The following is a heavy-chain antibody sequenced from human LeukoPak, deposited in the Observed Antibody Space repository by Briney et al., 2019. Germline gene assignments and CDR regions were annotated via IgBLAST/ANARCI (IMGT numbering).Heavy chain of an antibody. D-gene: IGHD3-10*01. V-gene: IGHV1-8*01. CDR3: ARGITMVRGVFYFDY. CDR1: GYTFTSYE. J-gene: IGHJ4*02. CDR2: MNPNSGNT. Sequence: ASVKVSCKASGYTFTSYEINWVRQATGQGLEWRGWMNPNSGNTGYAQKFQGRVTMTRNTSISTAYMELSSLRSEDTAVYYCARGITMVRGVFYFDYWGQGTLVTVSS.